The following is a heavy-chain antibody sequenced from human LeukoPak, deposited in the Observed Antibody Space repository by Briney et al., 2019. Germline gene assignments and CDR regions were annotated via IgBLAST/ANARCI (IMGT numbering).Heavy chain of an antibody. CDR3: ARDSCSSTSCYKGPDY. Sequence: PGGSLRLSCAASGFTFSSYEMNWVRQAPGKGLEWVSYISNSGSTIYYADSVKGRFTISRDNAKNSLYLQMNSLRAEDTAVYYCARDSCSSTSCYKGPDYWGQGTLVTVSS. CDR1: GFTFSSYE. D-gene: IGHD2-2*02. CDR2: ISNSGSTI. V-gene: IGHV3-48*03. J-gene: IGHJ4*02.